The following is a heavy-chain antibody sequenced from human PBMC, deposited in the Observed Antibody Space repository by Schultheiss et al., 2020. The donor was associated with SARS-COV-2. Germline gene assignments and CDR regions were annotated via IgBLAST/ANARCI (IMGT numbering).Heavy chain of an antibody. J-gene: IGHJ6*02. CDR1: GGSFSGYY. Sequence: SETLSLTCAVYGGSFSGYYWSWIRQPPGKGLEWIGEINHSGSTNYNPSLKSRFTISVDTSKNQFSLKLSSVTAADTAVYYCARQRYNWNDDGMDVWGQGTTVTVSS. D-gene: IGHD1-1*01. CDR2: INHSGST. CDR3: ARQRYNWNDDGMDV. V-gene: IGHV4-34*01.